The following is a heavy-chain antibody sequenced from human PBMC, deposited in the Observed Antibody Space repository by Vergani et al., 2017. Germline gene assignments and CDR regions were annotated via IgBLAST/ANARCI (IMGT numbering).Heavy chain of an antibody. CDR1: GYSFTSYW. J-gene: IGHJ6*03. V-gene: IGHV5-51*03. CDR3: ARGVVPAARDYYYYYMDV. CDR2: IYPGDSDT. Sequence: EVQLVQSGAEVKKPGESLKISCKGSGYSFTSYWIGWVRQMPGKGLEWMGIIYPGDSDTRYSPSFQGQVTISADKSISTAYLQWSSLKASDTAMYDCARGVVPAARDYYYYYMDVWGKGTTVTVSS. D-gene: IGHD2-2*01.